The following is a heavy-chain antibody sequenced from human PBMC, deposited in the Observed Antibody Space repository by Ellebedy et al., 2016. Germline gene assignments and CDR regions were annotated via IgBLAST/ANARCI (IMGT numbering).Heavy chain of an antibody. V-gene: IGHV3-7*01. CDR2: IKQDGSEK. D-gene: IGHD5-24*01. J-gene: IGHJ4*02. CDR1: GFTFSSYW. CDR3: ARDGWGWLQLDRCFDY. Sequence: GESLKISXAASGFTFSSYWMHWVRQAPGKGLEWVANIKQDGSEKYYVDSVKGRFTISRDNAKNSLYLQMNSLRAEGTAVYYCARDGWGWLQLDRCFDYWGQGTLVTVSS.